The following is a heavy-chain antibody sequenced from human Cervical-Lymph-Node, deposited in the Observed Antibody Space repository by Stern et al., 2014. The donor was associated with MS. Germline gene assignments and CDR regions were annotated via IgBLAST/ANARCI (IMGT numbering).Heavy chain of an antibody. CDR2: IIPIFGTA. Sequence: VQLVESGNEVKKPGSSVKVSCKASGGTFSSYAISWVRQAPGQGLEWMGGIIPIFGTANYAQKFQGRVTITADESTSTAYMELSSLRSEDTAVYYCARDQKTGDSSGYYYGAFDIWGQGTMVTVSS. D-gene: IGHD3-22*01. V-gene: IGHV1-69*01. CDR3: ARDQKTGDSSGYYYGAFDI. J-gene: IGHJ3*02. CDR1: GGTFSSYA.